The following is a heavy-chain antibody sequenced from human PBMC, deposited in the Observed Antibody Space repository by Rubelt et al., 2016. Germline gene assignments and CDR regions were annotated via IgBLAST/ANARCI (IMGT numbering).Heavy chain of an antibody. CDR2: INHSGST. D-gene: IGHD5-24*01. V-gene: IGHV4-34*01. Sequence: QVQLQQWGAGLLKPSETLSLTCAVYGGSFSAYYWSWIRQPPGKGLEWIGEINHSGSTNYTPSLKSRVTISVDTSNNQFSLKLSSVTAADTAIYYCAGVKDGRDAYNRRGAFDIWGQGTMVTVSS. CDR1: GGSFSAYY. CDR3: AGVKDGRDAYNRRGAFDI. J-gene: IGHJ3*02.